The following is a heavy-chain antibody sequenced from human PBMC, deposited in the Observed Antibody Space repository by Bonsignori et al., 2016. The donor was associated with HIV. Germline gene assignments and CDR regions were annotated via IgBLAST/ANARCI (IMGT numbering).Heavy chain of an antibody. CDR3: ASGTTVTTAFDY. CDR2: IYSDGRT. D-gene: IGHD4-17*01. Sequence: GESLKISCVASGFTVSSNYMTWVRQAPDKGLEWVSIIYSDGRTFYADSVKGRFTISRDSSKNTLYLQMNSLRAEDTAVYYCASGTTVTTAFDYWGQGTLVTVSS. J-gene: IGHJ4*02. CDR1: GFTVSSNY. V-gene: IGHV3-53*01.